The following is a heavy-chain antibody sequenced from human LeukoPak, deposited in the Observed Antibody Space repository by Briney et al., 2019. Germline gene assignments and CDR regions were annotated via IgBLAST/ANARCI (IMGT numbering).Heavy chain of an antibody. CDR1: GFTVNTNY. CDR2: IYSGDST. CDR3: AAVASTDDAFDI. Sequence: GGSLTLSCAASGFTVNTNYMSWVRQAPGKGLEWVSVIYSGDSTYYADSVKGRFTISRDNSKNTLYLQMNSLRPEDTAVYYCAAVASTDDAFDIWGQGTMVTVS. J-gene: IGHJ3*02. V-gene: IGHV3-66*02. D-gene: IGHD6-19*01.